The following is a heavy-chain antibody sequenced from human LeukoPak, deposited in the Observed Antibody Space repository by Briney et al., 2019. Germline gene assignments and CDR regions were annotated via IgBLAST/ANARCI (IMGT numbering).Heavy chain of an antibody. CDR3: ARDLEGLERYFDY. V-gene: IGHV1-2*02. Sequence: ASVKVSCKASGYTFIGYYMHWVRQAPGQGLEWMGWINPDSGGTKYAQKFQGRVTMTRDTSIATAYMDLSRLTSDDTAIYYCARDLEGLERYFDYWGQGTLVTVSS. CDR1: GYTFIGYY. D-gene: IGHD1-1*01. CDR2: INPDSGGT. J-gene: IGHJ4*02.